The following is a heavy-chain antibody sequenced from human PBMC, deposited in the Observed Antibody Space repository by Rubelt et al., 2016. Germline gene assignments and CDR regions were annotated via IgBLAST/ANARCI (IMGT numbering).Heavy chain of an antibody. CDR3: ARENPTVDAFDI. CDR1: KFTVSLEY. Sequence: GGSLKLSCDSSKFTVSLEYMNWVRQAPGKGLEWVSIMYSGGRTFYADSVKGRFTISRDNSKNTLYLQMNSLRAEDTAVYYCARENPTVDAFDIWGQGTMVTVSS. V-gene: IGHV3-66*02. CDR2: MYSGGRT. J-gene: IGHJ3*02. D-gene: IGHD4-17*01.